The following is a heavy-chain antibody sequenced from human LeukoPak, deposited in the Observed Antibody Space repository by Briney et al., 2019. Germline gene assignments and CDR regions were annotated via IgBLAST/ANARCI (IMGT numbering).Heavy chain of an antibody. CDR2: FAPEDGET. J-gene: IGHJ6*03. CDR1: GYTLTELS. CDR3: ARTRYDFWSGYFGLYYYYMDV. V-gene: IGHV1-24*01. D-gene: IGHD3-3*01. Sequence: ASVKVSCKVSGYTLTELSIHWVRQAPGKGLEWMGSFAPEDGETIYSQKFQGRVTMTEDTSTDTVYMELSSLSSDDTAVYYCARTRYDFWSGYFGLYYYYMDVWGKGTTVTVSS.